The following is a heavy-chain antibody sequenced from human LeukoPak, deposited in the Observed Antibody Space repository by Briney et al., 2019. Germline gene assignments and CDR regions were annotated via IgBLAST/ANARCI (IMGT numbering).Heavy chain of an antibody. Sequence: PGGSLRLSCAASGFTFSSYSMNWVRQAPGKGLEWVSSISSSSSYIYYADSVKGRFTISRDNSKNTLYLQMNSLRAEDTAVYYCAKEEAEAGNAYGGQGTLVTVSS. D-gene: IGHD6-13*01. V-gene: IGHV3-21*04. CDR3: AKEEAEAGNAY. J-gene: IGHJ4*02. CDR2: ISSSSSYI. CDR1: GFTFSSYS.